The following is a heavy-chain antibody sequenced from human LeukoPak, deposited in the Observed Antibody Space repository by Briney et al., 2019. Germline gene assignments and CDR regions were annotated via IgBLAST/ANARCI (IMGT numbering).Heavy chain of an antibody. J-gene: IGHJ4*02. V-gene: IGHV3-74*01. CDR1: GFSFSSFS. Sequence: PGGSLRLSCAVSGFSFSSFSMHWVRQAPGKGLMWVSRINADGSGTRYADSVEGRFTVSRDNARNTLYLQMNSLRAEDTAMYYCTRTHITADYWGQGTLVTVSS. D-gene: IGHD3-10*01. CDR3: TRTHITADY. CDR2: INADGSGT.